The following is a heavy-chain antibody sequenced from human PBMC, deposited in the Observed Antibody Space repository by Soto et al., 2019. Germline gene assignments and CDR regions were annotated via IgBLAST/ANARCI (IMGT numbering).Heavy chain of an antibody. J-gene: IGHJ6*03. Sequence: GGSLRLSCAASGFTFNKAWMNWVRQAPGRGLEWVGRVKSISDGGAADYAAPVKGRFTISRDNSKNTVYLQMGSLRPEDMAVYYCARRARPDFYYMDVWGKGTTVTVSS. CDR2: VKSISDGGAA. CDR3: ARRARPDFYYMDV. V-gene: IGHV3-15*07. CDR1: GFTFNKAW. D-gene: IGHD6-6*01.